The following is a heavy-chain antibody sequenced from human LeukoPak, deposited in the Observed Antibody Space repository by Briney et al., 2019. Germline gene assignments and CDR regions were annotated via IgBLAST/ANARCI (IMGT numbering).Heavy chain of an antibody. CDR1: VGSISSSSYY. V-gene: IGHV4-39*01. CDR3: ARRRYDSSGYYIDY. Sequence: PSETLSLTCTVSVGSISSSSYYWGWIRQPPGKGLEWIGSSYYSGSTYYNPSLKSRVTISVDTSNNQFSLKLSSVTAADTAVYYCARRRYDSSGYYIDYWGQGTLVTVSS. J-gene: IGHJ4*02. D-gene: IGHD3-22*01. CDR2: SYYSGST.